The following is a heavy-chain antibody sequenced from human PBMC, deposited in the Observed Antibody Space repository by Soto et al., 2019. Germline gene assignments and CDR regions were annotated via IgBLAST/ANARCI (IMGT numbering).Heavy chain of an antibody. D-gene: IGHD6-19*01. V-gene: IGHV3-23*01. CDR1: GLTFISYA. CDR2: ISGSGGST. Sequence: EVQQLESGGGLVQPGGSLRLSCAASGLTFISYAMSWVRQAPGKGLEWVSAISGSGGSTYYADCVKGRFTISRDKSKDTLYLQMNSLRAEDTAVYYCAIHSSGLYGPFHYWGQRTLVTVSS. CDR3: AIHSSGLYGPFHY. J-gene: IGHJ4*02.